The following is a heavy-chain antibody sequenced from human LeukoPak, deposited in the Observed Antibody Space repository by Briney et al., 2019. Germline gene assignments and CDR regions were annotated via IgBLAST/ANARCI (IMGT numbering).Heavy chain of an antibody. CDR1: GFTFSSYG. Sequence: GSLRLSCAASGFTFSSYGMHWVRQAPGKGLEWVAVISYDGSNKYYADSVKGRFTISRDNSKDTLYLQMNSLRAEDTAVYYCAKDNCSGGSCYFDYWGQGTLVTVSS. CDR3: AKDNCSGGSCYFDY. D-gene: IGHD2-15*01. V-gene: IGHV3-30*18. J-gene: IGHJ4*02. CDR2: ISYDGSNK.